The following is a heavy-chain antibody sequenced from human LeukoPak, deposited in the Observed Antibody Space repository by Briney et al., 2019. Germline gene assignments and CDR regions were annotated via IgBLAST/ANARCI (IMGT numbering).Heavy chain of an antibody. D-gene: IGHD2-15*01. CDR2: IWFDGSNK. Sequence: QTGGSLRLSCAASGFTFSNYGMHWVRQAPGKGLEWVAVIWFDGSNKYYADSVKGRFTISRDNSKNTLYLQMNSLRAEDTSVYYCARVYCTGGSCYGPFDDWGQGTLVTVSS. CDR3: ARVYCTGGSCYGPFDD. CDR1: GFTFSNYG. J-gene: IGHJ4*02. V-gene: IGHV3-33*08.